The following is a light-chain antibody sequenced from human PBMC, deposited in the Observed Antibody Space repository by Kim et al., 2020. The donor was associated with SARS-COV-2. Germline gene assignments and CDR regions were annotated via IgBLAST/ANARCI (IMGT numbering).Light chain of an antibody. J-gene: IGKJ2*03. CDR2: KIS. CDR3: VEATLLPHS. CDR1: QSLVHRDGNTD. Sequence: QPASISCRSSQSLVHRDGNTDVSWLHQRPGQSPRLLIYKISNRFSGVPDRFSGSGAGSDFTLRISSAEPEDVGVYYCVEATLLPHSFGQGTKLQI. V-gene: IGKV2-24*01.